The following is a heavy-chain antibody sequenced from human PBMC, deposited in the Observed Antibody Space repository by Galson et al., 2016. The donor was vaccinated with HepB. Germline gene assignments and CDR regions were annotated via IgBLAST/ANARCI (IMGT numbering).Heavy chain of an antibody. CDR3: ARLSGLWFDP. J-gene: IGHJ5*02. CDR2: IYYSGTT. D-gene: IGHD3/OR15-3a*01. V-gene: IGHV4-31*03. CDR1: GASITRGGYY. Sequence: TLSLTCTVSGASITRGGYYWSWIRQHPGKGLEWIGNIYYSGTTNYNLSLKRRITMAVDTSKNQLSLQLRSVTAADTAVYYCARLSGLWFDPWGPGTLVTVSS.